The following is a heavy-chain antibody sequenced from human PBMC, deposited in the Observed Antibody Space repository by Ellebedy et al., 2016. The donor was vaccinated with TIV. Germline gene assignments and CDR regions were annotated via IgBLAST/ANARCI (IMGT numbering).Heavy chain of an antibody. CDR1: GESFNGYY. J-gene: IGHJ1*01. Sequence: MPSETLSLTCGVYGESFNGYYWSWIRQPPGKGLEWIGDINHRGSTNFNPSLKSRVTMSVDTSKRQFSLNLSPVTAVDTAVYYCARAGHRGDYRGDSFHHWGQGTLVTVSS. V-gene: IGHV4-34*01. CDR2: INHRGST. CDR3: ARAGHRGDYRGDSFHH. D-gene: IGHD4-23*01.